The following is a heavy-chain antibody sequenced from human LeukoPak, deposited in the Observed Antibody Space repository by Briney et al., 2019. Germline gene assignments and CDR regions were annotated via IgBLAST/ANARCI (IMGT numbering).Heavy chain of an antibody. D-gene: IGHD1-26*01. CDR3: AKDRSGNYWGAFDI. CDR1: GFTFDDYA. CDR2: ISWNSGSV. J-gene: IGHJ3*02. Sequence: PGRSLRLSCAASGFTFDDYAVHWVRQAPGKGLEWVSGISWNSGSVGYADSVKGRFTISRDNAKNSLYLQMNSLRAEDTALYYCAKDRSGNYWGAFDIWGQGTMVTVSS. V-gene: IGHV3-9*01.